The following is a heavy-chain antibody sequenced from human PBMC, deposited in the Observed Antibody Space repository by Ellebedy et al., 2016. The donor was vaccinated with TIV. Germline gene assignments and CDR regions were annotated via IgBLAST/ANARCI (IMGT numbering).Heavy chain of an antibody. Sequence: AASVTVSCKASGYTFTSYDINWVRQATGQGLEWMGGFDPEDGETIYAQKFQGRVTMTEDTSTDTAYMELSSLRSEDTAVYYCATVKGGVIVVDAFDIWGQGTMVTVSS. J-gene: IGHJ3*02. CDR3: ATVKGGVIVVDAFDI. CDR2: FDPEDGET. CDR1: GYTFTSYD. D-gene: IGHD3-16*02. V-gene: IGHV1-24*01.